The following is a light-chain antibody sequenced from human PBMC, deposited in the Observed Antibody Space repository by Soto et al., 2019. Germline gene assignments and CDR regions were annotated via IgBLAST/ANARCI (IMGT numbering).Light chain of an antibody. CDR1: QSISTY. V-gene: IGKV1-39*01. Sequence: DIQMTQSPSSLSASAGDRVTITCRASQSISTYLHWYQQKPGKAPNLLIYAASTLQSGVPLRFSGSGSGTDFTLTISSLQPEDFATYFCQHGYSTPLTFGGGTKVDIK. CDR2: AAS. CDR3: QHGYSTPLT. J-gene: IGKJ4*01.